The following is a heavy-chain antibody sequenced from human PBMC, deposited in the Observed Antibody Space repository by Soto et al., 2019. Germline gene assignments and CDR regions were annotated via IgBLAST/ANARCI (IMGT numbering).Heavy chain of an antibody. Sequence: QVQLVESGGGVVQPGRSLRLSCAASGFTFSSYAMHWVRQAPGKGLEWVAVISYDGSNKYYADSVKGRFTISRDNSKNTLYLQMNSLRAEDTAVYYCARDEDDFWSRYYPPGAFDYWGQGTLVTVSS. CDR3: ARDEDDFWSRYYPPGAFDY. V-gene: IGHV3-30-3*01. D-gene: IGHD3-3*01. CDR1: GFTFSSYA. CDR2: ISYDGSNK. J-gene: IGHJ4*02.